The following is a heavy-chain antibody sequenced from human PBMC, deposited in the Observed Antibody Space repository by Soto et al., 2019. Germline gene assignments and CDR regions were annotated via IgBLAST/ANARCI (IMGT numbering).Heavy chain of an antibody. Sequence: QVQLVQSGAEVKKPGSSVKVSCRASGGTFSNYAISWVRQAHGQGLEWMGNIIPVFGTTNFARKFLGRVTITADKSTGTAYMELSSLRSEDTAVYYCARDYYDGRGYYSWYFALWGRGTLVTVSS. CDR2: IIPVFGTT. D-gene: IGHD3-22*01. CDR1: GGTFSNYA. J-gene: IGHJ2*01. CDR3: ARDYYDGRGYYSWYFAL. V-gene: IGHV1-69*06.